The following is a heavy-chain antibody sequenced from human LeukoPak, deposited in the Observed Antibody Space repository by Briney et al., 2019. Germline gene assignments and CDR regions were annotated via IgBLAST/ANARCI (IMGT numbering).Heavy chain of an antibody. D-gene: IGHD5-18*01. J-gene: IGHJ6*02. CDR1: GYTFTTYV. CDR3: ARGGGYTYANGMDV. V-gene: IGHV1-18*01. CDR2: ISAYNGNT. Sequence: ASVKVSCKASGYTFTTYVISWLRQAPGQGLEWMGRISAYNGNTNYAQKLQGRVTMTTDTSTTTAYMDLRSLRSDDTAVYYCARGGGYTYANGMDVWGQGTTVTVSS.